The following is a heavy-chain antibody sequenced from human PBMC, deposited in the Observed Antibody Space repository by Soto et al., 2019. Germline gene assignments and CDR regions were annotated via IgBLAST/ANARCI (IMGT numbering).Heavy chain of an antibody. Sequence: QVQLVESGGGVVQPGRSLRLSCAVSGFTFSSYGMHWVRRAPGKGQEWVAVIWYDGSNKYYADSVKGRFTISRDNSKNTLYLQMNSLRAEDTAVYYCARDGSSWYGPFDYWGQGTLVTVSS. CDR2: IWYDGSNK. D-gene: IGHD6-13*01. CDR3: ARDGSSWYGPFDY. CDR1: GFTFSSYG. V-gene: IGHV3-33*01. J-gene: IGHJ4*02.